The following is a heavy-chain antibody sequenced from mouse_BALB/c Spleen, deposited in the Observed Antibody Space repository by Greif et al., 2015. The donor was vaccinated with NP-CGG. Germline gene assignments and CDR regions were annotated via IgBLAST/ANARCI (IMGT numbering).Heavy chain of an antibody. V-gene: IGHV1-54*01. Sequence: QVQLKQSGAELVRPGTSVKVSCKASGYAFTNYLIEWVKQRPGQGLEWIGVINPGSGGTNYNEKFKGKATLTADKSSSTAYMQLSSLTSDDSAVYFCARGRGYGYDGFAYWGQGTLVTVSA. CDR1: GYAFTNYL. CDR3: ARGRGYGYDGFAY. J-gene: IGHJ3*01. D-gene: IGHD2-2*01. CDR2: INPGSGGT.